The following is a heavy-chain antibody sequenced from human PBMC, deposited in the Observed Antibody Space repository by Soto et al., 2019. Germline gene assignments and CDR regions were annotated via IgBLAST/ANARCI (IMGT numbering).Heavy chain of an antibody. J-gene: IGHJ4*02. CDR1: GFTFSSYS. V-gene: IGHV3-48*01. CDR3: VRGRVVTTPGPTWDS. CDR2: ISSSSSTI. D-gene: IGHD3-3*01. Sequence: GGSLRLSCVGSGFTFSSYSMNWVRQAPGKGLEWVSYISSSSSTIYYADSVKGRFTISRDNAENSLYPQMNTLRAEDTALYYCVRGRVVTTPGPTWDSWGQGPRVTVSS.